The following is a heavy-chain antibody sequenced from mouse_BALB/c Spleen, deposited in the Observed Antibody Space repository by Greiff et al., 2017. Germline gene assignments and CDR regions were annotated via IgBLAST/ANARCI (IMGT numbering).Heavy chain of an antibody. CDR2: ISNGGGST. CDR3: ARHGRGLDY. Sequence: EVKLVESGGGLVQPGGSLKLSCAASGFTFSSYTMSWVRQTPEKRLEWVAYISNGGGSTYYPDTVKGRFTISRDNAKNTLYLQMSSLKSEDTAMYYCARHGRGLDYWGQGTTLTVSS. CDR1: GFTFSSYT. J-gene: IGHJ2*01. V-gene: IGHV5-12-2*01.